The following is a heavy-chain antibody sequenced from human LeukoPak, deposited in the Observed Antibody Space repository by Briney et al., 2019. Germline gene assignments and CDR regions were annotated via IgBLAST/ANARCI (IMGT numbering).Heavy chain of an antibody. CDR1: GYTFTSYG. CDR2: MNPNSGNT. Sequence: ASVKVSCKASGYTFTSYGISWVRQATGQGLEWMGWMNPNSGNTGYAQKFQGRVTITRNTSISTAYMELSSLRSEDTAVYYCARGPETDSSSWDDDYWGQGTLVTVSS. V-gene: IGHV1-8*03. CDR3: ARGPETDSSSWDDDY. D-gene: IGHD6-13*01. J-gene: IGHJ4*02.